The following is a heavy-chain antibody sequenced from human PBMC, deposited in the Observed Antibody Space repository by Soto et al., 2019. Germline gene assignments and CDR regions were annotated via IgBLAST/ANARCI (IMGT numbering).Heavy chain of an antibody. CDR2: IYWDDDK. V-gene: IGHV2-5*02. CDR3: AHMTANTAMVTVVDP. D-gene: IGHD5-18*01. Sequence: QITLKESGPTLVKPTQTLTLTCTFSGFSLSTSGVGVGWIRQPPGKALEWLALIYWDDDKRYSPSLKSRLTITKDTFKNQVVLTMTNMDPVDTATYYCAHMTANTAMVTVVDPWGQGTLVTVSS. CDR1: GFSLSTSGVG. J-gene: IGHJ5*02.